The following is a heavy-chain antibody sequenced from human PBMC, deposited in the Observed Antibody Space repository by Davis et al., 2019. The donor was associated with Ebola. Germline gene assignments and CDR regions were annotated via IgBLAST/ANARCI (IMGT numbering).Heavy chain of an antibody. D-gene: IGHD4/OR15-4a*01. J-gene: IGHJ6*02. CDR2: IYHSGST. Sequence: PSETLSLTCAVSGGSISSSNWWSWVRQPPGKGLEWIGEIYHSGSTNYNPSLKSRVTISVDKSKNQFSLKLSSVTAADTAVYYCATLYGASPPYYYGMDVWGQGTTVTVSS. CDR1: GGSISSSNW. CDR3: ATLYGASPPYYYGMDV. V-gene: IGHV4-4*02.